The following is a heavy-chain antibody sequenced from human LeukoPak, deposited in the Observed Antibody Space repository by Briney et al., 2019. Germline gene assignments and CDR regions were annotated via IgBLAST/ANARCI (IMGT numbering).Heavy chain of an antibody. J-gene: IGHJ5*02. CDR2: IYYSGNI. V-gene: IGHV4-31*03. D-gene: IGHD2-15*01. CDR1: GGSISSGGYY. CDR3: ARSPNVVSSWFDP. Sequence: SETLSLTCTVSGGSISSGGYYWSWIRQLPGKGLEWIGYIYYSGNIFYNPSLKSRLTISVDTSKNQFSLKLSSVTAADTAVYYCARSPNVVSSWFDPWGQGTLVTVSS.